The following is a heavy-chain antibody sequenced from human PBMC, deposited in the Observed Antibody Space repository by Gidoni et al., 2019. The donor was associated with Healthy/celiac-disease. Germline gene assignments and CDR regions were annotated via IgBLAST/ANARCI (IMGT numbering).Heavy chain of an antibody. J-gene: IGHJ4*02. CDR1: VGSFSGYY. V-gene: IGHV4-34*01. Sequence: QVPLQQWGAGLLQPSETLSLTCAVYVGSFSGYYWCWIRPPPGKGLEWIGEINHSGSTNYNPSLKSRVTISVDTSKNQFSLKLSSVTAADTAVYYCARGGGDYGYYFDYWGQGTLVTVSS. D-gene: IGHD4-17*01. CDR3: ARGGGDYGYYFDY. CDR2: INHSGST.